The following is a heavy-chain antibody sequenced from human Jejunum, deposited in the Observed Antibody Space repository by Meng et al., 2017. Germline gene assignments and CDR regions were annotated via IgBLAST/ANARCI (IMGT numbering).Heavy chain of an antibody. V-gene: IGHV4-30-4*01. CDR2: IQYSGTT. D-gene: IGHD4-11*01. Sequence: QLQLQESGPGLVKPSETLSLTCTVSGGSITSNDYYCSWIRQPPGKGLEWIGFIQYSGTTYYSPSLKSRVTISTDTSQKQCSLEVSSVTAADSAVYYCARGNYFSSHDYWGQGTLVTVSS. CDR1: GGSITSNDYY. J-gene: IGHJ4*02. CDR3: ARGNYFSSHDY.